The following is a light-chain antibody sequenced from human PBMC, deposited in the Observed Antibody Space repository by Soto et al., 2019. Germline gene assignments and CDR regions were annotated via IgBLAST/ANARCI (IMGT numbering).Light chain of an antibody. CDR1: SSNIGSNI. CDR2: SNN. V-gene: IGLV1-44*01. CDR3: AAWDDSLKGQV. Sequence: QSVLTQPPSASGTPGQRVTISCSGSSSNIGSNIVNWYQQLPGTAPKLLIYSNNQRPSGVPDRFSGSRSGTSASLAISGLQSEDEDDYYCAAWDDSLKGQVLGTGTKVTVL. J-gene: IGLJ1*01.